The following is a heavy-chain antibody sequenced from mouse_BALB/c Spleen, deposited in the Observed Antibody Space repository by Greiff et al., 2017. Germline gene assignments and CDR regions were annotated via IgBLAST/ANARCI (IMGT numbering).Heavy chain of an antibody. Sequence: EVQLVESGGGLVQPGGSRKLSCAASGFTFSSFGMHWVRQAPEKGLEWVAYISSGSSTIYYADTVKGRFTISRDNPKNTLFLQMTSLRSEDTAMYYCARREVPGAMDYWGQGTSVTVSS. CDR1: GFTFSSFG. D-gene: IGHD2-14*01. CDR2: ISSGSSTI. J-gene: IGHJ4*01. V-gene: IGHV5-17*02. CDR3: ARREVPGAMDY.